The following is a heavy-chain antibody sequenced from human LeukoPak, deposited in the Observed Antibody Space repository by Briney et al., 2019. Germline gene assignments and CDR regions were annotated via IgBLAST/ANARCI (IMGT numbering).Heavy chain of an antibody. V-gene: IGHV4-61*02. CDR1: GGFISSGSYY. CDR2: IYTSGST. J-gene: IGHJ6*03. D-gene: IGHD4-23*01. CDR3: ARVYGGTMYYYYMDV. Sequence: SETLSLTCTVSGGFISSGSYYWSWIRQPAGKGLEWIGRIYTSGSTNYNPSLKSRVTISVDTSKNQLSLKLSSVTAADTAVYYCARVYGGTMYYYYMDVWGKGTTVTISS.